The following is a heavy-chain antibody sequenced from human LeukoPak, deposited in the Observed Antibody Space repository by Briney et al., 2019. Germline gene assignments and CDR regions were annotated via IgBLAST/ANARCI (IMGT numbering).Heavy chain of an antibody. V-gene: IGHV1-8*01. CDR2: MNPNSGNT. CDR1: GYTFTSYD. CDR3: ARVFRKYDCSSTSCPFDP. Sequence: ASVKVSCKASGYTFTSYDINWVRQATGQGLEWMGWMNPNSGNTGYAQKFQGRVTMTRNTSISTAYMELSSLRSDDTAVYYCARVFRKYDCSSTSCPFDPWGQGTLVTVSS. J-gene: IGHJ5*02. D-gene: IGHD2-2*01.